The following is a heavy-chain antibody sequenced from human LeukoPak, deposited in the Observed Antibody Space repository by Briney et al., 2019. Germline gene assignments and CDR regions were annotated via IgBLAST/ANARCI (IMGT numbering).Heavy chain of an antibody. D-gene: IGHD3-10*01. CDR2: IWYDGSKK. CDR1: GFTFGGFG. Sequence: GGSLRLSCAASGFTFGGFGMHWARQAPGKGLEWVAVIWYDGSKKYYEDSVKGRFTISRDNSKNTLYLQMNSLRVEDTAVYYCVRGSFGVDYWGQGTLVTVSS. CDR3: VRGSFGVDY. V-gene: IGHV3-33*01. J-gene: IGHJ4*02.